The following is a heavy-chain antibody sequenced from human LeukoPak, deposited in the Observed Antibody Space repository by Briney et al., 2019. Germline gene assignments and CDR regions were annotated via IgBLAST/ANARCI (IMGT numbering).Heavy chain of an antibody. CDR1: GFTVSSEY. Sequence: PGGSLRLSCAASGFTVSSEYMSWVRQAPGKGLEWVSSISSTGGSTYYADSVKGRFTISRDTSKNTLYLQMNSLRAEDTAVYYCAKDLRQYGSGSHLDYWGQGTLVTVSS. V-gene: IGHV3-23*01. CDR3: AKDLRQYGSGSHLDY. J-gene: IGHJ4*02. D-gene: IGHD3-10*01. CDR2: ISSTGGST.